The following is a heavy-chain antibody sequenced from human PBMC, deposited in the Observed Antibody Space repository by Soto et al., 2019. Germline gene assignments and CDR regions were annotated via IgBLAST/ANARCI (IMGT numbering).Heavy chain of an antibody. D-gene: IGHD5-18*01. CDR3: VKEGDKAAILPYFAH. CDR2: ISWHSGNI. Sequence: EVQLVESGGGLVQPGRSLRLSCAASGFTFDDYAMHWVRQAPGKGLEWVSVISWHSGNIAYADAVKGRFTISRDNAKNSLYLQMNSLRVDDTAVYYCVKEGDKAAILPYFAHWGREPWSPSPQ. J-gene: IGHJ4*02. V-gene: IGHV3-9*01. CDR1: GFTFDDYA.